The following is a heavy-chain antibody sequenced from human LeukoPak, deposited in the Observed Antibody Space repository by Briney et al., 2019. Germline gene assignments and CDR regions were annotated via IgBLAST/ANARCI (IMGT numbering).Heavy chain of an antibody. CDR2: IYYSGST. V-gene: IGHV4-59*01. CDR1: GGSISSYY. J-gene: IGHJ4*02. D-gene: IGHD3-10*01. Sequence: SETLSLTCTVSGGSISSYYWSWIRQPPGKGLEWIGYIYYSGSTNYNPSLKSRVTISVETSKNQFSLKLSSLTAADTAVYYCARVSPLLWFGEFDYWGQGTLVTVSS. CDR3: ARVSPLLWFGEFDY.